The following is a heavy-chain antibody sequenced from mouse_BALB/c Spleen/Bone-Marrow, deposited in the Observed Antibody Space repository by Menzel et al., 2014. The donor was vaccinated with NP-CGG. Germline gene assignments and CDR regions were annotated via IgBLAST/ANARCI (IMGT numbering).Heavy chain of an antibody. V-gene: IGHV1S82*01. CDR1: GYSFTSYW. D-gene: IGHD1-1*01. J-gene: IGHJ3*01. CDR3: ARLESNYGSTYAY. CDR2: IHPSDTET. Sequence: VQLQQSGAELARPGASEKLSCKASGYSFTSYWMYWGKQRPGQGLEWIGMIHPSDTETRLNQWFKDKATLTGDKSSSTAYMQLSSAASESSAVYYSARLESNYGSTYAYRGQGTLVTVSA.